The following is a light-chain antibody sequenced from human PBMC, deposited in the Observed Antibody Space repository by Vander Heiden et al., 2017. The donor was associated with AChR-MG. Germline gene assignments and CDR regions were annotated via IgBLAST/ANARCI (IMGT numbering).Light chain of an antibody. V-gene: IGKV1-5*01. CDR3: QQYNSYSGT. J-gene: IGKJ1*01. CDR2: DAS. CDR1: QSTSTW. Sequence: DIQMTQSPSTLSASVGDRVTITCRASQSTSTWLAWYQQKPGKAPKLLIYDASSLEGGVPSRFSGSGSGTEFTLTISSLQPDDFATYYCQQYNSYSGTFGRGTKVEIK.